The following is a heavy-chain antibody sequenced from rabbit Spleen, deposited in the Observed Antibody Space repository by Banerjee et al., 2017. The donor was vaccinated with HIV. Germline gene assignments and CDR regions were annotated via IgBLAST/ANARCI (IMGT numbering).Heavy chain of an antibody. CDR2: INTYTGKP. Sequence: QEQLVESGGGLVKPEGSLTLACKASGFSFSDRDVMCWVRQAPGKGLQWIACINTYTGKPVYATWPKGRFTISRTPSTTVTLQMTSLTAADTATYFCARDLASVVGWKVNLWGPGTLVTVS. J-gene: IGHJ4*01. CDR1: GFSFSDRDV. V-gene: IGHV1S45*01. D-gene: IGHD3-1*01. CDR3: ARDLASVVGWKVNL.